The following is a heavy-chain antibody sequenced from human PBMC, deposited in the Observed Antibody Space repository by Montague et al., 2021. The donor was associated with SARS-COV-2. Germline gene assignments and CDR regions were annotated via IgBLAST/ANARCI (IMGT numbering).Heavy chain of an antibody. CDR1: GGSFAGSS. D-gene: IGHD3-3*01. Sequence: SETRSLTCSVGGSFAGSSYNWLRQTPGKGLEWIGEIYYSGATDYNPSLKGRVTISADTSKNEFSLELRSASAADTAIYYCARGTKPYYDLWLWGQGTLVTVSS. CDR3: ARGTKPYYDLWL. J-gene: IGHJ4*02. CDR2: IYYSGAT. V-gene: IGHV4-34*01.